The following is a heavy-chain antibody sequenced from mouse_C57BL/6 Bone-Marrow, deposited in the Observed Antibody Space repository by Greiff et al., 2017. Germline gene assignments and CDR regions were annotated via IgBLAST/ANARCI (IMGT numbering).Heavy chain of an antibody. Sequence: QVQLKESGPELVKPGASVKISCKASGYAFSSSWMNWVKQRPGKGLEWIGRIYPGDGDTNYNGKFKGEATLTADKSSSTAYMQLSSLTSEDSAVFFCARCSFAYWGQGTLVTVSA. J-gene: IGHJ3*01. CDR3: ARCSFAY. CDR2: IYPGDGDT. V-gene: IGHV1-82*01. CDR1: GYAFSSSW.